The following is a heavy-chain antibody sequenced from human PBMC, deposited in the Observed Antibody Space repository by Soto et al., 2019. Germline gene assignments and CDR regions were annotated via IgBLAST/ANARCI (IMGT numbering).Heavy chain of an antibody. D-gene: IGHD5-18*01. V-gene: IGHV3-30-3*02. J-gene: IGHJ6*02. CDR3: AKFGGYDYADTAMGTALRPDYYGMDV. CDR2: ISYDGSNK. Sequence: PGGSLRLSCAASGFTFSSYAMHWVRQAPGKRLEWVAVISYDGSNKYYAHSVKGRFTISRDNSKNTPYLQMNSLRAEDTAVYYSAKFGGYDYADTAMGTALRPDYYGMDVWGQGTTVTVSS. CDR1: GFTFSSYA.